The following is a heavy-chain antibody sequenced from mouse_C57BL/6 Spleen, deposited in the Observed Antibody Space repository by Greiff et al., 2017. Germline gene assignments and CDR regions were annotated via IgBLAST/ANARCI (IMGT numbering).Heavy chain of an antibody. V-gene: IGHV1-26*01. D-gene: IGHD2-3*01. J-gene: IGHJ3*01. CDR3: AREGDGYSGFAY. CDR1: GYTFTDYY. CDR2: INPNNGGT. Sequence: EVKLQQSGPELVKPGASVKISCKASGYTFTDYYMNWVKQSHGKSLEWIGDINPNNGGTSYNQKFKGKATLTVDKSSSTAYMELRSLTSEDSAVYYCAREGDGYSGFAYWGQGTLVTVSA.